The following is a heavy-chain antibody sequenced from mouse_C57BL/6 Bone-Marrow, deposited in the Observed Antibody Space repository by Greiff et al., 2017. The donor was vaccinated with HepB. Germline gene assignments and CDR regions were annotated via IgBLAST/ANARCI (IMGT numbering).Heavy chain of an antibody. CDR3: ARDAFITTVVATPHWYFDV. V-gene: IGHV7-1*01. J-gene: IGHJ1*03. Sequence: EVKLVESGGGLVQSGRSLRLSCATSGFTFSDFYMEWVRQAPGKGLEWIAASRNKANDYTTEYSASVKGRFIVSRDTSQSILYLQMNALRAEDTAIYYCARDAFITTVVATPHWYFDVWGTGTTVTVSS. D-gene: IGHD1-1*01. CDR1: GFTFSDFY. CDR2: SRNKANDYTT.